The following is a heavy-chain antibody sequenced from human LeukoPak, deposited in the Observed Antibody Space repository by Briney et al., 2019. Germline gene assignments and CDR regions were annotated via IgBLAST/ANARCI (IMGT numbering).Heavy chain of an antibody. J-gene: IGHJ4*02. CDR3: ATFVLGDCSSTSCYVPFDY. V-gene: IGHV1-69*06. CDR1: GGTFSSYA. Sequence: SVEVSCKASGGTFSSYAISWVRQAPGQGLEWMGGIIPIFGTANYAQKFQGRVTITADKSTSTAYMELSSLRSEDTAVYYCATFVLGDCSSTSCYVPFDYWGQGTLVTVSS. CDR2: IIPIFGTA. D-gene: IGHD2-2*01.